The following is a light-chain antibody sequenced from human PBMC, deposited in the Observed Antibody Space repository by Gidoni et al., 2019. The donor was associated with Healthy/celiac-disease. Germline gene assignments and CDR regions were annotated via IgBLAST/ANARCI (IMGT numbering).Light chain of an antibody. CDR2: DAS. CDR3: QQRSNWPRT. CDR1: QSVSSY. J-gene: IGKJ3*01. Sequence: IELIQSPATLSLSPGERATLPCRARQSVSSYLAWYQQKPGQAPKLLIYDASNRATGIPARFSGSGSGTDFTLTISSLEPEDFAVYYCQQRSNWPRTFGPGTKVDIK. V-gene: IGKV3-11*01.